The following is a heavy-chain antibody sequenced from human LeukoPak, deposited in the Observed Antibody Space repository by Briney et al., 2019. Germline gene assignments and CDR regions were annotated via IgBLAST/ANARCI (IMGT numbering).Heavy chain of an antibody. CDR2: ISYDGSNK. V-gene: IGHV3-30*18. CDR3: AKDPHPYSSSWPIIYYFDY. CDR1: RFTFSSYG. J-gene: IGHJ4*02. D-gene: IGHD6-13*01. Sequence: GGSLRLSCAASRFTFSSYGMHWVRQAPGKGLERVAIISYDGSNKCYADSVKGRFTISRDNSKNTLYLQMNSLRAEDTAVYYCAKDPHPYSSSWPIIYYFDYWGQGTLVTVSS.